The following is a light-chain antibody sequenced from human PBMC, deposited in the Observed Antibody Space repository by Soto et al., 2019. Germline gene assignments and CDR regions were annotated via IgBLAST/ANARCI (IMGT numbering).Light chain of an antibody. CDR2: AAS. Sequence: DIHMTQSPSTLSASLGDRVTITFRASQSISSWLAWYQQKPGKAPKLLIYAASTLQSGVPSRFSGSGSGTEFTLTISSLQPEDFATYYCQQLNSYPPWTFGQGTKVDIK. V-gene: IGKV1-9*01. J-gene: IGKJ1*01. CDR1: QSISSW. CDR3: QQLNSYPPWT.